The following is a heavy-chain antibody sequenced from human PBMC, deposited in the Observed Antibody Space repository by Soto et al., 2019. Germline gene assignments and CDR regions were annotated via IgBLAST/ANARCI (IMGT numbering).Heavy chain of an antibody. J-gene: IGHJ6*02. CDR1: GGTFSSYA. Sequence: QVQLVQSGAEVKKPGSSVKVSCKASGGTFSSYAISWVRQAPGQGLEWMGGIIPIFGTANYAQKFQGRVTITADESTSTAYMELSSLRSEDTAVYYCARVLAITGTTRYYYYCMDVWGQGTTVTVSS. D-gene: IGHD1-20*01. CDR3: ARVLAITGTTRYYYYCMDV. CDR2: IIPIFGTA. V-gene: IGHV1-69*01.